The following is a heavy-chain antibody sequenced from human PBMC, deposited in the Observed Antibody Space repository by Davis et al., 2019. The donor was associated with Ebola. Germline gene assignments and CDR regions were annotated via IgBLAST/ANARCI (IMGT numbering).Heavy chain of an antibody. V-gene: IGHV3-23*01. Sequence: GGSLRLSCAASGFTFNSYVMNWVRQAPGKGLEWVSVISGSGGDTYYADSVKGRFTISRDNSKNTLYLQMNSLRAEDTAVYYCAKDGYYDYVWGSYRFDYWGQGTLVTVSS. CDR3: AKDGYYDYVWGSYRFDY. J-gene: IGHJ4*02. CDR2: ISGSGGDT. CDR1: GFTFNSYV. D-gene: IGHD3-16*02.